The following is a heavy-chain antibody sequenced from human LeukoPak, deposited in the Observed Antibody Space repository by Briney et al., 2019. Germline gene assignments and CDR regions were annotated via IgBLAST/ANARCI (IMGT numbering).Heavy chain of an antibody. J-gene: IGHJ4*02. CDR2: INPNSGGT. V-gene: IGHV1-2*06. CDR1: GYTFTSYY. Sequence: ASVKVSCKASGYTFTSYYMHWVRQAPGQGLEWTGRINPNSGGTNYALKFQGRVTMTRDTSISTAYMELSRLRSDDTAVYYCARGYSYGYYFDYWGQGTLVTVSS. D-gene: IGHD5-18*01. CDR3: ARGYSYGYYFDY.